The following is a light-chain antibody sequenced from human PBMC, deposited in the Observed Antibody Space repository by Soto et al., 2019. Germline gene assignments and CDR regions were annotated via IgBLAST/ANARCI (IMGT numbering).Light chain of an antibody. CDR1: SSDIGAYNF. CDR2: DVN. V-gene: IGLV2-14*03. Sequence: QSVLTQPASVSGPPGQSITISCTGTSSDIGAYNFVSWYQQHPGKAPKLMLYDVNIRPSGVSNRFSGSKSGNTASLTISGLQAEDEADYYCTSLTTSTTMIFGGGTKVTVL. J-gene: IGLJ2*01. CDR3: TSLTTSTTMI.